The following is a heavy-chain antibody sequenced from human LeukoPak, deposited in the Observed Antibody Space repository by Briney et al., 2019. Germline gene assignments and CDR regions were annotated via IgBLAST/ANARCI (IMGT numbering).Heavy chain of an antibody. CDR1: GYTFTSYG. Sequence: ASVKVSCKASGYTFTSYGISWVRQAPGQGLEWMGWISASNGDTKYAQKFQGRVTMTTDTSTSTAYMELRSLRSDDTAVYYCSRSSESYYPWMDTEFDYWGQGTLVTVSS. CDR2: ISASNGDT. V-gene: IGHV1-18*04. CDR3: SRSSESYYPWMDTEFDY. J-gene: IGHJ4*02. D-gene: IGHD1-26*01.